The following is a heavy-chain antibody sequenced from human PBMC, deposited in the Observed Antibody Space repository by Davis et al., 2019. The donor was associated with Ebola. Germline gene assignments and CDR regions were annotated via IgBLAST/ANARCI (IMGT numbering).Heavy chain of an antibody. D-gene: IGHD3-10*01. CDR1: GYTFTSYG. J-gene: IGHJ6*02. V-gene: IGHV1-3*01. Sequence: ASVKVSCKASGYTFTSYGISWVRQAPGQRLEWMGWINAGNGNTKYSQKFQGRVTITRDTSASTAYMELSSLRSEDTAVYYCARDRLTMVRGEYYYYGMDVWGQGTTVTVSS. CDR3: ARDRLTMVRGEYYYYGMDV. CDR2: INAGNGNT.